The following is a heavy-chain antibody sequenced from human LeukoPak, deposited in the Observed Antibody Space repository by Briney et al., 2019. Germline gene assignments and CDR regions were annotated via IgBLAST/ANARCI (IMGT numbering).Heavy chain of an antibody. V-gene: IGHV4-39*07. CDR1: GGSISSSSYY. D-gene: IGHD3-22*01. J-gene: IGHJ3*02. CDR2: IYYSGST. CDR3: ARFHSFYHDTTATNSFDI. Sequence: SETLSLTCTVSGGSISSSSYYWGWIRQPPGKGLEWIGSIYYSGSTYYNPSLKSRVTISVDTSKNQFSLKLTSVTAADTAVYYCARFHSFYHDTTATNSFDIWGQGTKVTVSS.